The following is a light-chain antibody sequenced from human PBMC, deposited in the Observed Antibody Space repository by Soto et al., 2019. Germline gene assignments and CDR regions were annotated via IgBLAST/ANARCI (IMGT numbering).Light chain of an antibody. CDR1: SSDVGSYNL. Sequence: QSALTQPASVSGSPGQSITISCTGTSSDVGSYNLVSWYQQHPGKAPKLMIYEDTKRASGISNRFSGSKSGNTASLTISGLQAEDEADYYCSSYAGSSTYVVFGGGTKVTVL. CDR2: EDT. J-gene: IGLJ2*01. CDR3: SSYAGSSTYVV. V-gene: IGLV2-23*01.